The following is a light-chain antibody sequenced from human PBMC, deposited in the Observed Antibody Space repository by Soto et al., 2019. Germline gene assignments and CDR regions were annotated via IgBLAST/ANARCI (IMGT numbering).Light chain of an antibody. CDR2: RAS. CDR1: QSINTW. Sequence: DIQMTQSPSTLSASVGDRVTITCRASQSINTWLAWYQQKPGKAPKLLIYRASSLESGVPSRLSGSGSGTEFTLTISNLQPDDLATYYCQQYNSYPLTFGGGTKVEIK. CDR3: QQYNSYPLT. V-gene: IGKV1-5*03. J-gene: IGKJ4*01.